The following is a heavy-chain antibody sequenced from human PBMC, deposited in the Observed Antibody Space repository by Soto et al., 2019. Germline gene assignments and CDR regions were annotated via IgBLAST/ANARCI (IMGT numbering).Heavy chain of an antibody. D-gene: IGHD7-27*01. V-gene: IGHV3-23*01. CDR2: ISGSGGST. Sequence: EVQLLESGGGLVQPGGSLRLSCAASGFTFSSYGMSWVRQAPGKGPEWVSGISGSGGSTYYADSVKGRFTISRDTSKNTLYLQMNRLRAEDTAAYYCAWGWSNPDYWCQGTLVTVSS. CDR3: AWGWSNPDY. CDR1: GFTFSSYG. J-gene: IGHJ4*02.